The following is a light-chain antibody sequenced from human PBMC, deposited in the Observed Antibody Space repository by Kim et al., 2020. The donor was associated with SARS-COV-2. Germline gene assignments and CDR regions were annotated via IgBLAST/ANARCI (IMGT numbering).Light chain of an antibody. CDR1: QSISSSY. CDR2: GAS. Sequence: SPGERATLSCRASQSISSSYLAWYQQKPGQAPRLLNCGASSRATVIPGRFGGSGSGTDFTLTISRLEPDDFAVYYCQHDGTSPRTFGPGTKVDIK. CDR3: QHDGTSPRT. V-gene: IGKV3-20*01. J-gene: IGKJ3*01.